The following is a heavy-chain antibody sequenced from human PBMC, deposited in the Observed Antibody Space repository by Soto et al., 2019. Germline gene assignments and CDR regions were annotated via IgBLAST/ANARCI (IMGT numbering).Heavy chain of an antibody. Sequence: SETLSLTCSVSGGSIRSGSYYWAWIRQPPGKGLEWIGASSYSGTTYYNPSLKSRVTISVDTSKNQFSLKLTSVTAADTAVYYCARDPAPWGQGTLVPSPQ. J-gene: IGHJ5*02. CDR1: GGSIRSGSYY. V-gene: IGHV4-39*07. CDR3: ARDPAP. CDR2: SSYSGTT.